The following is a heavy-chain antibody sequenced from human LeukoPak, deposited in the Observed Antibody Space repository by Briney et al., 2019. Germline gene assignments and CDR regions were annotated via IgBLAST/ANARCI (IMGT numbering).Heavy chain of an antibody. J-gene: IGHJ4*02. V-gene: IGHV4-39*01. CDR3: ARHPTMVRGVYFDY. D-gene: IGHD3-10*01. CDR1: GGSISSSSYY. Sequence: SETLSLTCTVSGGSISSSSYYWGWIRQPPGKGLEWIGSIYYSGSTYYNPSLKSRVTISVDTSKNQFSLKLSSVTAADTAVYYCARHPTMVRGVYFDYWGQGTLVTVSS. CDR2: IYYSGST.